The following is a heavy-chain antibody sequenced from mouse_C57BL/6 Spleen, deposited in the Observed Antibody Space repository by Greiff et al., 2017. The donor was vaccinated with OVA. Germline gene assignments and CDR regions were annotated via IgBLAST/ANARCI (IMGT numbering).Heavy chain of an antibody. CDR2: IDPEDGET. Sequence: EVKLQESGAELVKPGASVKLSCTASGFNIKDYYMHWVKQRTEQGLEWIGRIDPEDGETKYAPKFQGKATITADTSSNTAYLQLSSLTSEDTAVYYCALKSPHYAMDYWGQGTSVTVSS. D-gene: IGHD1-3*01. CDR1: GFNIKDYY. CDR3: ALKSPHYAMDY. J-gene: IGHJ4*01. V-gene: IGHV14-2*01.